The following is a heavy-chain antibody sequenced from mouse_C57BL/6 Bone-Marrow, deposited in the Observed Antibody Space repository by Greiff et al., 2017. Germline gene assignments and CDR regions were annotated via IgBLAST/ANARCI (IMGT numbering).Heavy chain of an antibody. Sequence: QVQLQQSGAELVKPGASVKMSCKASGYTFTRYWITWVKQRPGQGLEWIGDIYPGSGSTNYNEKFKGKATLTVDTSSSTAYMQLSSLTSEDSAVYYCARVDGYDGDYWGQGTTLTVSS. CDR2: IYPGSGST. J-gene: IGHJ2*01. CDR1: GYTFTRYW. CDR3: ARVDGYDGDY. D-gene: IGHD2-2*01. V-gene: IGHV1-55*01.